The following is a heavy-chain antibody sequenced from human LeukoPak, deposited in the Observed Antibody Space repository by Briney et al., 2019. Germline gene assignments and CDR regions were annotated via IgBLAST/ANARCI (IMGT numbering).Heavy chain of an antibody. V-gene: IGHV3-48*03. CDR1: GFTFSSYE. CDR2: ISSSGSTI. J-gene: IGHJ1*01. CDR3: ARDDSSGYYQYFQL. D-gene: IGHD3-22*01. Sequence: PGWSLRLSCAASGFTFSSYEMNWVRQAPGRGLEWVSYISSSGSTIYYADSVKGRFTISRDNAKNSLYLQMNSLRAEDTAVYYCARDDSSGYYQYFQLWGQGTLVTGSS.